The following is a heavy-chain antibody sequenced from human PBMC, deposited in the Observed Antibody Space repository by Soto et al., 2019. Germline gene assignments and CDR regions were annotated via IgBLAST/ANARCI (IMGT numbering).Heavy chain of an antibody. J-gene: IGHJ3*02. CDR3: AIVFDGSGFDAFDI. CDR1: GYTFTSYG. D-gene: IGHD3-10*01. V-gene: IGHV1-18*01. Sequence: ASVKVSCKASGYTFTSYGISWVRQAPGQGLEWMGWISAYKGNTNYAQKLQGRVTMTTDTSTSTAYMELRRLRSDETAVYYCAIVFDGSGFDAFDIWGQVKMVTVSS. CDR2: ISAYKGNT.